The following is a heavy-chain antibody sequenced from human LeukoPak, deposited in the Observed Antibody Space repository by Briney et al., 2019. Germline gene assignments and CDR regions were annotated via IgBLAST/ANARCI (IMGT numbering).Heavy chain of an antibody. V-gene: IGHV4-59*01. CDR1: GGSISSYY. CDR3: ARKNVGYRSGQLDY. D-gene: IGHD6-19*01. J-gene: IGHJ4*02. CDR2: IYYSGST. Sequence: SETLSLTCTVSGGSISSYYWSWIRQPPGKGLEWIGYIYYSGSTNYNPSLKSRVTISVDTSKNQFSLKPSSVTAADTAVYYCARKNVGYRSGQLDYWGQGTLVTVSS.